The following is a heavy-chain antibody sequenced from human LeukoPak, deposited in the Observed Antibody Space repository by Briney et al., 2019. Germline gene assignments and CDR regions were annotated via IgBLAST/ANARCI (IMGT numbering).Heavy chain of an antibody. CDR2: INPNSDGT. CDR1: GYIFTGYY. J-gene: IGHJ4*02. V-gene: IGHV1-2*02. CDR3: ASEGIVVVPAAIDY. D-gene: IGHD2-2*01. Sequence: ASVKVSCKASGYIFTGYYMHWVRQAPGQGLEWMGWINPNSDGTNYAQKFQGRVTMTRDTSISTAYMELSRLRSDDTAAYYCASEGIVVVPAAIDYWGQGTLVTVSS.